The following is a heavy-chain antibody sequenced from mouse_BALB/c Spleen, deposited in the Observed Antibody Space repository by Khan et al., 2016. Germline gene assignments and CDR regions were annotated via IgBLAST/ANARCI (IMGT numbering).Heavy chain of an antibody. J-gene: IGHJ1*01. Sequence: EVQLQESGPGLVKPSQSLSLTCSVTGYSITSGYYRNWIRQFPGNKLEWMGYISYDGSNNYNPSLKNRISITRDTSKNQFFLKLNSVTTEDTATYYVARRGSSHWYFDVWGAGTTVTVSS. D-gene: IGHD1-1*01. CDR3: ARRGSSHWYFDV. V-gene: IGHV3-6*02. CDR2: ISYDGSN. CDR1: GYSITSGYY.